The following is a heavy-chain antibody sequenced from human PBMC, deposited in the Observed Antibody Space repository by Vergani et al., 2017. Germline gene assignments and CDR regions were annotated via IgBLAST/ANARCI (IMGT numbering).Heavy chain of an antibody. Sequence: EVQLVESGGGLVQPGGSLRLSCAASGFTFSSYWMSWVRQAPGKGLEWVANIKQDGSEKYYADSVKGRFTISRDNSKNTLYLQMNSLRAEDTAVYYCARSDYDSRRDYYYYYGMDVWGQGTTVTVSS. V-gene: IGHV3-7*01. J-gene: IGHJ6*02. CDR1: GFTFSSYW. D-gene: IGHD3-3*01. CDR3: ARSDYDSRRDYYYYYGMDV. CDR2: IKQDGSEK.